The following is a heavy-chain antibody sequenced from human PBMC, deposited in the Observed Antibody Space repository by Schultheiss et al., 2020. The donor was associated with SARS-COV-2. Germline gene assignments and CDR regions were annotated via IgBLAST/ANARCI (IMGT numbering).Heavy chain of an antibody. CDR2: IIPIFGTA. Sequence: SVKVSCRSSGGTFSSRAISWVRQAPGQGLEWMGGIIPIFGTANYAQKFQGRVTITADESTSTAYMELSSLRSEDTAVYYCAGAQLLIGLGDYYYGMDVWGQGTTVTVSS. J-gene: IGHJ6*02. CDR3: AGAQLLIGLGDYYYGMDV. V-gene: IGHV1-69*13. D-gene: IGHD2-2*01. CDR1: GGTFSSRA.